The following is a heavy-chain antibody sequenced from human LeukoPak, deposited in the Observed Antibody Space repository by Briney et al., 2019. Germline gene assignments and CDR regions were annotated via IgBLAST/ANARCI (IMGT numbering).Heavy chain of an antibody. D-gene: IGHD6-13*01. CDR2: IYYSGST. CDR1: GGSISSYY. Sequence: SETLSLTCTVSGGSISSYYWSWIRQPPGKGLEWIGYIYYSGSTNYNPSLKSRVTISVDTSKNQFSLRLSSVTAADTAVYYCARLHSTHSSNSWGQGTLVTVSS. CDR3: ARLHSTHSSNS. V-gene: IGHV4-59*08. J-gene: IGHJ4*02.